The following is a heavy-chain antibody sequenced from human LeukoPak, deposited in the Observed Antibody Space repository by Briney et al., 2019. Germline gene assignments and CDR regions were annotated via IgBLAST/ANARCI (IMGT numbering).Heavy chain of an antibody. Sequence: ASVKVSCKASGYTFTSYDINCGRQATGQGLEWMGWMNPNSGNTGYAQNCQARVTMTRHPSISKAYMELSRLRSKATAVYSCARGAPFTFGGVLVIPDYGLDVWGQGTTVTVSS. CDR3: ARGAPFTFGGVLVIPDYGLDV. J-gene: IGHJ6*02. CDR1: GYTFTSYD. CDR2: MNPNSGNT. V-gene: IGHV1-8*01. D-gene: IGHD3-16*02.